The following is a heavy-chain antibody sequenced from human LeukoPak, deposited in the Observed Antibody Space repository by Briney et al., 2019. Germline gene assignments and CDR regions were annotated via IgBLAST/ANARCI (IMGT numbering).Heavy chain of an antibody. CDR2: IYYSGST. J-gene: IGHJ5*02. CDR3: ARESLTWLQSRTSWFDP. Sequence: SETLSLTCTVSGGSISSSTYFWGWIRQPPGKGLEWIGTIYYSGSTYYNPSLKSRVTISVDSSKNQFSLRLSSMTAADTAVYYCARESLTWLQSRTSWFDPWGQGTLVTVSS. D-gene: IGHD5-24*01. V-gene: IGHV4-39*07. CDR1: GGSISSSTYF.